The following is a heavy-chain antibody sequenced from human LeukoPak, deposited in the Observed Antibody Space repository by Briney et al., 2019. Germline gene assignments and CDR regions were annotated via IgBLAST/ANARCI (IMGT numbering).Heavy chain of an antibody. CDR3: ARDRGWKFDY. V-gene: IGHV3-48*03. J-gene: IGHJ4*02. Sequence: GGTLRLSCAASGFTFSSYEMNWVRQAPGKGLEWVSYISSSGSTIYYADSVKGRFTISRDNAKNSLYLQMKSLRAEDTAVYYCARDRGWKFDYWGQGTLVTVSS. D-gene: IGHD1-1*01. CDR2: ISSSGSTI. CDR1: GFTFSSYE.